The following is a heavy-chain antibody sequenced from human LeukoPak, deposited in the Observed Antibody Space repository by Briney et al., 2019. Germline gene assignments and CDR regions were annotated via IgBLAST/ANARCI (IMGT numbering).Heavy chain of an antibody. CDR3: ARDGVVVPATYYYYYGMDV. CDR1: GYTFTSYG. J-gene: IGHJ6*02. Sequence: ASVKVSCKASGYTFTSYGISWVRQAPGQGLEWMGWISAYNGNTNYAQKLQGRVTMTTDTSTSTAYMELRSLRSDRTAVYYCARDGVVVPATYYYYYGMDVWGQGTTVTVSS. D-gene: IGHD2-2*01. V-gene: IGHV1-18*01. CDR2: ISAYNGNT.